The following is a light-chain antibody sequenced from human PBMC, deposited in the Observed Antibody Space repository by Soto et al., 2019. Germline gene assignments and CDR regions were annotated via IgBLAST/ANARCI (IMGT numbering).Light chain of an antibody. J-gene: IGLJ2*01. V-gene: IGLV3-21*02. CDR3: QVWDANSDHLV. Sequence: SYELTQPPSVSVAPGQTARVTCGGNGIGGKGVHWYQQKPGQAPLLVVYDDTDRPSGIPERISGSKSGNTATLTIRRVEAGDEADYYCQVWDANSDHLVFGGGTQLTVL. CDR1: GIGGKG. CDR2: DDT.